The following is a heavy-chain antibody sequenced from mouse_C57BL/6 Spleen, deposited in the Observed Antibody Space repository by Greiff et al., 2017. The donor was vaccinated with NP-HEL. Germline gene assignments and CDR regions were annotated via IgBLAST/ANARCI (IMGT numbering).Heavy chain of an antibody. CDR2: INPNNGGT. CDR1: GYTFTDYN. CDR3: ARGYYGSSYWYFDV. Sequence: EVQLQQSGPELVKPGASVQIPCKASGYTFTDYNLDWVKQSHGQSLEWIGDINPNNGGTNYNQKFKGKATLTADKSSSTAYMEHRSLTSEDTAVYYCARGYYGSSYWYFDVWGTGTTVTVSS. V-gene: IGHV1-18*01. J-gene: IGHJ1*03. D-gene: IGHD1-1*01.